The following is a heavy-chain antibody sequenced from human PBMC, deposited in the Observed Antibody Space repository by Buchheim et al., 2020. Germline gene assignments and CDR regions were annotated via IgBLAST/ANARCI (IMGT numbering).Heavy chain of an antibody. J-gene: IGHJ4*02. Sequence: EVQLVESGGGLVQPGGSLRLSCEASGFTFRSYDMNWVRQAPGKGLEWISYISSSGGTLYYADSVKGRFTISRDNAKDSLYLQMNSLGAEDTAVYYCAGLVAGTGYWGQGTL. CDR1: GFTFRSYD. D-gene: IGHD6-19*01. CDR3: AGLVAGTGY. CDR2: ISSSGGTL. V-gene: IGHV3-48*03.